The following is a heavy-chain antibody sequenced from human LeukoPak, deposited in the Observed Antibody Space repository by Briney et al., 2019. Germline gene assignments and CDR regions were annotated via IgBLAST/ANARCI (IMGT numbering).Heavy chain of an antibody. D-gene: IGHD1-26*01. V-gene: IGHV4-59*08. CDR2: IYYSGST. Sequence: SETLSLTCTVSGGSISSYYWSWIRQLPGKGLEWIGYIYYSGSTNYNPSLKSRVTISVDTSKNQFSLKLSSVTAADTAVYYCARRDGSYPDHFDYWGQGTLVTVSS. CDR3: ARRDGSYPDHFDY. CDR1: GGSISSYY. J-gene: IGHJ4*02.